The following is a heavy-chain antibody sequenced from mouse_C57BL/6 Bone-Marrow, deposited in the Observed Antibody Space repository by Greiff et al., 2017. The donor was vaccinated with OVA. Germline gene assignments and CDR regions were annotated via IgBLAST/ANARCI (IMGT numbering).Heavy chain of an antibody. CDR3: ARGDY. CDR1: GYSFTGYY. J-gene: IGHJ2*01. Sequence: EVQLQQSGPELVQPGASVKISCKASGYSFTGYYMNWVKQSPEKSLEWIGEINPSTGGTTYNQKFKAKATLTVDKSSSTAYMQLKSLTSEDSAVYYCARGDYWGQGTTLTVSS. CDR2: INPSTGGT. V-gene: IGHV1-42*01.